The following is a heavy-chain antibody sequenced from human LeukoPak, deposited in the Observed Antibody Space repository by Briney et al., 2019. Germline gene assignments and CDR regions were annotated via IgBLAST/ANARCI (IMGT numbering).Heavy chain of an antibody. D-gene: IGHD3-22*01. CDR2: ISSSGSTI. J-gene: IGHJ4*02. CDR1: GFTFSSYE. CDR3: ATTRYYYDSSGYSNFDY. V-gene: IGHV3-48*03. Sequence: PGGSLRLSCAASGFTFSSYEMNWVRQAPGKGLEWVSYISSSGSTIYYADSVKGRFTISRDNSKNTLYLQMNSLRAEDTAVYYCATTRYYYDSSGYSNFDYWGQGTLVTVSS.